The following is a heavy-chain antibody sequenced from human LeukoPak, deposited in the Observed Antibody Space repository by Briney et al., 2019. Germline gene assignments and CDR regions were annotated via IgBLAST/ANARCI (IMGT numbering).Heavy chain of an antibody. CDR1: GYTLTELS. J-gene: IGHJ4*02. V-gene: IGHV1-24*01. CDR2: FDPEDGET. CDR3: ATGGAVAGTEFDY. Sequence: ASVKVSCTVSGYTLTELSMHWVRQAPGKGLEWMGGFDPEDGETIYAQKFQGRVTMTEDTSTDTAYMELSSLRSEDTAVYYCATGGAVAGTEFDYWGQGTLVTVSS. D-gene: IGHD6-19*01.